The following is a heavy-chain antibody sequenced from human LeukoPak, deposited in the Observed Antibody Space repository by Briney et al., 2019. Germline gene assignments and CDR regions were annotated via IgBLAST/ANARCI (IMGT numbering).Heavy chain of an antibody. D-gene: IGHD5-24*01. CDR3: AAMANWFDP. V-gene: IGHV4-34*01. Sequence: KSSETLSLTCAVYGGSFSGYHWSWIRQPPGKGMEWIGEINHSGSTNYNPSLKSRVTISVDTSKNQFSLKLSSVTAADTAVYYCAAMANWFDPWGQGTLVTVSS. J-gene: IGHJ5*02. CDR2: INHSGST. CDR1: GGSFSGYH.